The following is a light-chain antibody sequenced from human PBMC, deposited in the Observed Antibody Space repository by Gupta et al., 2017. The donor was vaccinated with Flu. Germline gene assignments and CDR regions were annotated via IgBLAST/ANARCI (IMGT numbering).Light chain of an antibody. CDR3: QQRSGLPMYT. V-gene: IGKV3-11*01. CDR1: QSVSNQ. J-gene: IGKJ2*01. Sequence: EIVLTQSPDTLSLSPGESAVLSCKASQSVSNQVAWYQQRLGQPPRLLMYDASRRAAGIPARFSGSGSGTDFTLTIATLEPEDFAVYYCQQRSGLPMYTFGQGTKLEIK. CDR2: DAS.